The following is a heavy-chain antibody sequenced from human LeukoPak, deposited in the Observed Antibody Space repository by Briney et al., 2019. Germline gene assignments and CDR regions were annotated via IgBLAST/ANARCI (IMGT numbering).Heavy chain of an antibody. V-gene: IGHV4-39*01. D-gene: IGHD2-2*01. CDR2: IYYSGST. CDR3: ARQPYCSSTSCYYCYYYGMDV. J-gene: IGHJ6*02. Sequence: SETLSLTCTVSGGSISSSSDYWGWIRQPPGKGLEWIGSIYYSGSTYYNPSLKSRVTISVDTSKNQFSLKLSSVTAADTAVYYCARQPYCSSTSCYYCYYYGMDVWGQGTTVTVSS. CDR1: GGSISSSSDY.